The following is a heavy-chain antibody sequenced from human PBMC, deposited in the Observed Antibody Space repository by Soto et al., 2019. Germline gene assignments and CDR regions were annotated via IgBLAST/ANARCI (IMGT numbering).Heavy chain of an antibody. J-gene: IGHJ4*02. Sequence: SETLSLTCTVSGGSVSSGSYYWSWIRQPPGKGLEWIGYIYYSGSTNYNPSLKSRVTISVDTSKNQFSLKLSSVTAADTAVYYCVRIKLGSLKTFDYWGQGTLVTVSS. V-gene: IGHV4-61*01. CDR1: GGSVSSGSYY. D-gene: IGHD6-13*01. CDR2: IYYSGST. CDR3: VRIKLGSLKTFDY.